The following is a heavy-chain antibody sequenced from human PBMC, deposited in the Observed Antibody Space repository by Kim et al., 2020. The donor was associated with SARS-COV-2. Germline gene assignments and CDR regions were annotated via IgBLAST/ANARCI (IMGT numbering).Heavy chain of an antibody. Sequence: GGSLRLSCAAFGFTFDDYGMSWVRQVPGRGLEWVASINWNAAGTAYADSVKGRFTISRDNAKNSLYLEMNSLRAEDTALYYCARNERSGYRSTYYAYYYFASWGPCTLVTVYS. V-gene: IGHV3-20*04. CDR1: GFTFDDYG. CDR3: ARNERSGYRSTYYAYYYFAS. CDR2: INWNAAGT. J-gene: IGHJ4*02. D-gene: IGHD5-12*01.